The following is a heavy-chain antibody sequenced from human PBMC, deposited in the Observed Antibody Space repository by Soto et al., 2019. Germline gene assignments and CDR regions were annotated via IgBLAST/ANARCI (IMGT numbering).Heavy chain of an antibody. Sequence: SETLSLTCDVSGGSITNDNWWSWVRQPPGEGLEWIGEIHHFGRTTYNPSLKSRVSMSVDTSKNQFFLKLNSVTAADKAVYYCTKNSAYALDYWGQGTLVTVSS. CDR3: TKNSAYALDY. V-gene: IGHV4-4*02. J-gene: IGHJ4*02. D-gene: IGHD5-12*01. CDR2: IHHFGRT. CDR1: GGSITNDNW.